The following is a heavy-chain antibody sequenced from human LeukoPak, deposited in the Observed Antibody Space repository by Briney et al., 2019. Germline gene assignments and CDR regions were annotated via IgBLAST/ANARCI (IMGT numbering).Heavy chain of an antibody. J-gene: IGHJ6*03. Sequence: ASVRVSCKASGYTFTGYYMHWVRQAPGQGLEWMGWINPNSGGTNYAQKFQGRVTMTRDTSISTAYMELSRLRSDDTAVYYCAGGAGIAARGYYMDVWGKGTTVTVSS. D-gene: IGHD6-6*01. CDR3: AGGAGIAARGYYMDV. CDR1: GYTFTGYY. CDR2: INPNSGGT. V-gene: IGHV1-2*02.